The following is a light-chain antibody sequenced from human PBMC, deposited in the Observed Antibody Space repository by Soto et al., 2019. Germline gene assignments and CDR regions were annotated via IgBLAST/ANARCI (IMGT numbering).Light chain of an antibody. Sequence: QSVLTQPPSVSGAPGQRVTISCTGSTSNIGAGYEVHWYQQLPGTAPKLLIYRNHDRPSGVPDRFSGSKSGTSASLVITGLQAEDEADYYCQSYDTSVSGARVFGGGTKVTVL. CDR2: RNH. J-gene: IGLJ3*02. V-gene: IGLV1-40*01. CDR3: QSYDTSVSGARV. CDR1: TSNIGAGYE.